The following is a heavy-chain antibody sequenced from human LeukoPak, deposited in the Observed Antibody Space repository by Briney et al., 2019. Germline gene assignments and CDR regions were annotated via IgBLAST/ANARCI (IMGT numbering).Heavy chain of an antibody. Sequence: GGSLRLSCAASGFTFSSYAMSWVRQAPGKGLEWVAFIRYDGSNKYYADSVKGRFTISRDNSKNTLYLQMNGLRAEDTAVYYCTRGYSGKNWYAFDIWGQGTMVTVAS. CDR1: GFTFSSYA. V-gene: IGHV3-30*02. CDR2: IRYDGSNK. J-gene: IGHJ3*02. CDR3: TRGYSGKNWYAFDI. D-gene: IGHD5-12*01.